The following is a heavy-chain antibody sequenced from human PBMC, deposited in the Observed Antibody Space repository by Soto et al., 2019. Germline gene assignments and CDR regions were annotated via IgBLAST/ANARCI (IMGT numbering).Heavy chain of an antibody. D-gene: IGHD2-2*01. CDR3: ARDESAGSSTSN. V-gene: IGHV3-21*01. CDR1: GPTFSTYG. Sequence: DVQLVESGGGLVKPGGSLRLSCVASGPTFSTYGMNWIRQTPGKGLEWVSSITSSGSYIHYADSVQGRFIVSRDNAKNSMYLQMNSLRVEDTAAYFCARDESAGSSTSNWGQGTLVTVSS. CDR2: ITSSGSYI. J-gene: IGHJ4*02.